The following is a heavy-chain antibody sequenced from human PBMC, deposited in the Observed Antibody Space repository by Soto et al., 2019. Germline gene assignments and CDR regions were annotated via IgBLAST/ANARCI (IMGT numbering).Heavy chain of an antibody. V-gene: IGHV3-15*01. D-gene: IGHD3-10*01. CDR2: LKSKTDGGTT. CDR1: GFTFNNAW. CDR3: ASPYYYGSETRFAY. J-gene: IGHJ4*02. Sequence: EVQLVESGGGLVKPGGSLRLSCVASGFTFNNAWMSWVRQAPGKGLEWVGRLKSKTDGGTTEYAAPVKGRFTISRDDSKNTLYLQMNSLRTEDTAVYYCASPYYYGSETRFAYWGQGTLVTVSS.